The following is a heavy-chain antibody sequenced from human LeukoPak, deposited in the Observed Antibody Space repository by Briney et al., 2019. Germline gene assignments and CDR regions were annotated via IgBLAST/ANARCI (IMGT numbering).Heavy chain of an antibody. Sequence: ASVKVSFKVSGYTLTELSMHWVRQAPGKGLEWMGGFDPEDGETIYAQKFQGRVTMTRDPSASTAYLDLRGLRSDDTAVYYCARDGDYGTGSYYRGCIDSWGQGTPVTVSP. CDR3: ARDGDYGTGSYYRGCIDS. D-gene: IGHD3-10*01. V-gene: IGHV1-24*01. J-gene: IGHJ4*02. CDR2: FDPEDGET. CDR1: GYTLTELS.